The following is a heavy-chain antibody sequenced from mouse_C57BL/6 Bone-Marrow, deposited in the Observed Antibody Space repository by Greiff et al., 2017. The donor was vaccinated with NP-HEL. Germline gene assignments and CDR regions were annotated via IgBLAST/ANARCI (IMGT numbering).Heavy chain of an antibody. Sequence: QVQLKQPGAELVRPGTSVKLSCKASGYTFTSYWMHWVKQRPGQGLEWIGVIDPSDSYTNYNHKFKGKATLTVDTSSSTAYMQLSSLTSEDSAVYYCARSEYNYGNPLDYWGQGTTLTVSS. D-gene: IGHD2-1*01. CDR2: IDPSDSYT. CDR3: ARSEYNYGNPLDY. CDR1: GYTFTSYW. V-gene: IGHV1-59*01. J-gene: IGHJ2*01.